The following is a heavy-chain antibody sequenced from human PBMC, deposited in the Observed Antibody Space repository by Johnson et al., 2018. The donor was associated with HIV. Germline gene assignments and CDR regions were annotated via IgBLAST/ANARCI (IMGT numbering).Heavy chain of an antibody. J-gene: IGHJ3*01. CDR2: ISGDAGST. CDR3: ARGVSSGYYSNAFDV. D-gene: IGHD3-22*01. CDR1: GFTFSNYA. Sequence: VQLVESGGGLVQPGGSLTLSCAASGFTFSNYAMSWVRRAPGKGLEWVSTISGDAGSTYYADSVRGRFTLSRDNSKNILFLQMNSLRAEDTALYYCARGVSSGYYSNAFDVWGQGTMVTVSS. V-gene: IGHV3-23*04.